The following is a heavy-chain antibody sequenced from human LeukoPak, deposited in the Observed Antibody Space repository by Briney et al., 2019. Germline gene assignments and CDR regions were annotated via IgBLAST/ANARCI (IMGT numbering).Heavy chain of an antibody. CDR1: GFTFSTYG. CDR2: ISYDGRDK. D-gene: IGHD7-27*01. Sequence: GGSLRLSCAAPGFTFSTYGMHWVRQAPGKGLEWVAVISYDGRDKYYADFVKGRFTISRGNSNNTLYLQMNSLRAEDTAVYYCARGLDLGRGAYWGQGTLVTVSS. CDR3: ARGLDLGRGAY. J-gene: IGHJ4*02. V-gene: IGHV3-30*03.